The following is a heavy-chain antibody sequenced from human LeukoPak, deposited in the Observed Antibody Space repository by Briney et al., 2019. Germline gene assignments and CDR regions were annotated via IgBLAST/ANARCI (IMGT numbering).Heavy chain of an antibody. CDR2: IYYSGST. J-gene: IGHJ5*02. V-gene: IGHV4-39*01. CDR3: ARLGTGYDSSGYSIGWFDP. D-gene: IGHD3-22*01. Sequence: SETLSLTCTVSGGSISISTYYWGWIHQPPGKGLEWIGNIYYSGSTYYNPSLKSRVTISVDTSKNQFSLRLSSVTAADTAVYYCARLGTGYDSSGYSIGWFDPWGQGTLVTVSS. CDR1: GGSISISTYY.